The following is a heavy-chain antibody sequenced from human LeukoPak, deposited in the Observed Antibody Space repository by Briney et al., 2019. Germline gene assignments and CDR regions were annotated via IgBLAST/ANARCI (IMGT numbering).Heavy chain of an antibody. CDR1: GYTFVGHW. V-gene: IGHV5-51*01. CDR3: ARSNSGSYFHLDH. CDR2: IYPGDSTT. D-gene: IGHD1-26*01. Sequence: GESLKISCKASGYTFVGHWIGWVRQVPGEGLEWMAVIYPGDSTTRYSPSLQSQVTISADKFLNTVYLQWNSLKASDTATYYCARSNSGSYFHLDHWGQGTPVTVSS. J-gene: IGHJ4*02.